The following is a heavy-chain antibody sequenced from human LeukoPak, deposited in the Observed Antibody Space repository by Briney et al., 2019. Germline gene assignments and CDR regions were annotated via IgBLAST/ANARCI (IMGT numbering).Heavy chain of an antibody. CDR3: VRGGSTHFQH. CDR1: GFTFSSYW. J-gene: IGHJ1*01. V-gene: IGHV3-74*01. D-gene: IGHD3-16*01. CDR2: INSDGRST. Sequence: GGSLRLSCAASGFTFSSYWMHWVRQAPGKGLVWVSRINSDGRSTSYADSVKGRFTISRDNAENTLYLQMNSLRAEDTAAYYCVRGGSTHFQHWGQGTLVTVSS.